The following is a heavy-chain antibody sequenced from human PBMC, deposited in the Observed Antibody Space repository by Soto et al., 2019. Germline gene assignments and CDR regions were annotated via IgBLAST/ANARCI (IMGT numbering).Heavy chain of an antibody. D-gene: IGHD3-22*01. V-gene: IGHV4-4*07. J-gene: IGHJ4*02. CDR1: GSSFRDDY. CDR2: VHTTSPTP. Sequence: PSETLSLSRSVSGSSFRDDYWELIRQSPGKGLEWIGRVHTTSPTPNYTPSLKGRVAITADLSRKKVSFRLTSVTAADTAMYFCTRSSEKSGFSGYSIDFWGQGTLVTVS. CDR3: TRSSEKSGFSGYSIDF.